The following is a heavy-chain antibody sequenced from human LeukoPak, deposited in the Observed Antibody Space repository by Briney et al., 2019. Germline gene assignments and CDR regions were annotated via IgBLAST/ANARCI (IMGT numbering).Heavy chain of an antibody. CDR3: ARRIDLAGSTFDY. D-gene: IGHD3-9*01. CDR2: INHSGST. V-gene: IGHV4-34*01. J-gene: IGHJ4*02. Sequence: SETLSLTCAVYGGSFSGYYWSWIRQPPGKGLEWIGEINHSGSTNYNPSLKSRVTISVDTSKNQFSLKLSSVTAADTAVYYCARRIDLAGSTFDYWGQGALVTVSS. CDR1: GGSFSGYY.